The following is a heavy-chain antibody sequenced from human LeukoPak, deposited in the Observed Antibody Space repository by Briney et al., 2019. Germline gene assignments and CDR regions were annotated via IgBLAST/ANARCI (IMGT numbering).Heavy chain of an antibody. J-gene: IGHJ4*02. CDR1: GFTFSDYY. V-gene: IGHV3-11*01. D-gene: IGHD6-13*01. CDR2: ISSGATT. Sequence: GGSLRLSCAASGFTFSDYYMTWIRQAPGKGLEWVSYISSGATTYYADSVKGRFTISRDNAGNSLYLQMSSLRAEDTAVYYCARRAASGRYFDYWGQGTPVTVSS. CDR3: ARRAASGRYFDY.